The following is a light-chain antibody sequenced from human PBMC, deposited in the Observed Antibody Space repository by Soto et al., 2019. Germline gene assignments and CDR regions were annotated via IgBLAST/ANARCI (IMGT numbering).Light chain of an antibody. Sequence: DIQMTQSPSSLSASVGDRVTITCWASQSINRYLNWYQQKPGTVPKLLIYTASSLQSGVPSRFSGSGSGTEFTLTISSLQPEDFATYYCQQSYSVPRTFGPGTRVDIK. J-gene: IGKJ3*01. V-gene: IGKV1-39*01. CDR1: QSINRY. CDR2: TAS. CDR3: QQSYSVPRT.